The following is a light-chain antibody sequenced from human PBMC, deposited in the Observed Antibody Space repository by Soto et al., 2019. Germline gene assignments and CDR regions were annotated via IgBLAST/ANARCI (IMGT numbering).Light chain of an antibody. CDR3: SSYTSSSTLGYV. J-gene: IGLJ1*01. CDR2: EVS. V-gene: IGLV2-14*01. CDR1: SSDVGGYNY. Sequence: QSVLTQPASVSGSPGQSITISCTGTSSDVGGYNYVSWYQQHPGKAPKLMIYEVSNRPSGVSNRFSGSKSGNTASLTISGLQAEDEADCYCSSYTSSSTLGYVFGTGTKVTVL.